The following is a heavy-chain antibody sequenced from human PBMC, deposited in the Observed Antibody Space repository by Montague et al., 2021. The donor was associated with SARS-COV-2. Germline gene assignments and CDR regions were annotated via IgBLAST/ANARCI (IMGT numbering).Heavy chain of an antibody. CDR1: GFTFSSYA. Sequence: SLRLSCAASGFTFSSYAMHWVRQAPGKGLEWVAVISYVGSNKYYADSVKGRFTISRDNSKNTLYLQMNSLRAEDTAVYYCANYGSGSYQDYWGQGTLVTVSS. V-gene: IGHV3-30*04. J-gene: IGHJ4*02. CDR2: ISYVGSNK. CDR3: ANYGSGSYQDY. D-gene: IGHD3-10*01.